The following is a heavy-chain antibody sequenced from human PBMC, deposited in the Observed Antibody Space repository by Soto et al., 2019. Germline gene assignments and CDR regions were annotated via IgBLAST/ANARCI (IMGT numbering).Heavy chain of an antibody. D-gene: IGHD2-2*02. V-gene: IGHV1-18*01. CDR2: ISAYNGNT. Sequence: GASVKVSCKASGYTFTSYGISWVRQAPGRGLEWMGWISAYNGNTNYAQKLQGRVTMTTDTSTSTAYMELRSLRSDDTAVYYCARDRCSSASCYNGYYYMDVWGKGTTVTVSS. CDR3: ARDRCSSASCYNGYYYMDV. J-gene: IGHJ6*03. CDR1: GYTFTSYG.